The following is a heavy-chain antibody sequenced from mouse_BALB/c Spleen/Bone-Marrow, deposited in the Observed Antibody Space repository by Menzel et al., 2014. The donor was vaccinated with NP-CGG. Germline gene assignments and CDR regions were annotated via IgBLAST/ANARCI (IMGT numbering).Heavy chain of an antibody. CDR2: IRNKAKGYTT. J-gene: IGHJ1*01. CDR3: ARDENVGIYWYFDV. CDR1: GFTFTDYY. V-gene: IGHV7-3*02. Sequence: EVQLQESGGGSVQPGGSLRLSCATSGFTFTDYYMSWVRQPPGKALGWLGFIRNKAKGYTTDYSASVKGRFTISRDNSQRILYLQMNTLRAEDSATYYCARDENVGIYWYFDVWGAGTTVIVSS.